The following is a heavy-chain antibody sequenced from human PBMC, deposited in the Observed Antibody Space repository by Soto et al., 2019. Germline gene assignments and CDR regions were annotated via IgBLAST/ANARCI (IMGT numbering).Heavy chain of an antibody. D-gene: IGHD4-17*01. CDR1: GGSISTSDSY. V-gene: IGHV4-39*01. CDR2: IYYNGDT. J-gene: IGHJ4*02. Sequence: SETLSLTCTVSGGSISTSDSYGGWIRQPPGKGLEWIANIYYNGDTYYNPSLKSRVSISKDTSKNQFSLNLSSVTAADTAVYYCARHLTRDSEGDYEVWGQGTLVTVSS. CDR3: ARHLTRDSEGDYEV.